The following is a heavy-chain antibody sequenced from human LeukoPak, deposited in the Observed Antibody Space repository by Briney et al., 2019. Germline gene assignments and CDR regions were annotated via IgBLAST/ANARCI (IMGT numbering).Heavy chain of an antibody. J-gene: IGHJ4*02. V-gene: IGHV3-23*01. CDR1: GFTFSSYA. CDR3: AKGSYYDSSGSFYFDY. Sequence: GGSLRLSCAASGFTFSSYAMTWVRQAPGKGLEWVSTISGSGGSTYYADSVKGRFTISRDNSKNTLYLQMNSLRTEDTAVYYCAKGSYYDSSGSFYFDYWGQGTLVTVSS. CDR2: ISGSGGST. D-gene: IGHD3-22*01.